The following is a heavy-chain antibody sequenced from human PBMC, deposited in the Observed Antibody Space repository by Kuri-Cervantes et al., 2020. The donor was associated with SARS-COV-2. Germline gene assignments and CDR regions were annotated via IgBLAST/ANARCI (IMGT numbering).Heavy chain of an antibody. Sequence: SETLSLTCTVSGGSISSYYWSWIRQPPGKGLEWIGYIYYGGSTNYNPSLKSRVIISVDTSKNQFSLKLSSVTAADTAVYYCARSRPPSGYPYDNWFDPWGQGTLVTVSS. CDR3: ARSRPPSGYPYDNWFDP. CDR2: IYYGGST. CDR1: GGSISSYY. D-gene: IGHD3-22*01. J-gene: IGHJ5*02. V-gene: IGHV4-59*12.